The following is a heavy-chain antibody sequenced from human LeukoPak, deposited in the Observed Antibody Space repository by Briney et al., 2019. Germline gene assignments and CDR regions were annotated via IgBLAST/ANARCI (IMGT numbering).Heavy chain of an antibody. D-gene: IGHD6-13*01. CDR2: ISYDGSNK. CDR1: GFTFSSYA. CDR3: AKDYSSRFFDWFDP. Sequence: PGGSLRLSCAASGFTFSSYAMHWVRQAPGKGLEWVAVISYDGSNKYYADSVKGRFTISRDNSKNTLYLQMNSLRAEDTAVYYCAKDYSSRFFDWFDPWGQGTLVTVSS. J-gene: IGHJ5*02. V-gene: IGHV3-30-3*01.